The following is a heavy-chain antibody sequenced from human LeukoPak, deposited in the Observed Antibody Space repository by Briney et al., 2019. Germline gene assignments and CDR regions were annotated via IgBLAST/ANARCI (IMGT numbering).Heavy chain of an antibody. J-gene: IGHJ4*02. D-gene: IGHD1-14*01. CDR3: ARGRYTQE. CDR2: INSDGSGS. Sequence: PGGSLRLSCAASGFTFNSYWMHWVRQAPGKGLVWVSRINSDGSGSSYADSVKGRFTISRDNAKNTLYLQMDSLRSEDTAVYYCARGRYTQEWGQGTLVTVSS. V-gene: IGHV3-74*01. CDR1: GFTFNSYW.